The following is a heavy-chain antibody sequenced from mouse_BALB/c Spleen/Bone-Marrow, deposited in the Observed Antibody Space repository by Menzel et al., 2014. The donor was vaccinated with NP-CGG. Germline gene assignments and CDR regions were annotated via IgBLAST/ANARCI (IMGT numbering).Heavy chain of an antibody. CDR1: GFSLTSYG. J-gene: IGHJ3*01. CDR2: IWAGGST. Sequence: VQRVESGPGLVAPSQRLSITCTVSGFSLTSYGVHWVRPPPGKGLEWLGVIWAGGSTNYNSALMSRLSISKDNSKSXVFLKMNSLQTDDTAMYYCAREGSTMITTPFAYWGQGTLVTVSA. D-gene: IGHD2-4*01. V-gene: IGHV2-9*02. CDR3: AREGSTMITTPFAY.